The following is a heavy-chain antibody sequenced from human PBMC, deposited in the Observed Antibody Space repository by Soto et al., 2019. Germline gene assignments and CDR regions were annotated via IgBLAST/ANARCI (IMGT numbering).Heavy chain of an antibody. Sequence: VQLVESGGGVVRPGGSLRLSCAASGFTFDDYGMSWVRQAPGKGLEWVSGLNWNGVSTGYADSVRGRFTVSRDNAKNSLYLQMNSLRVEDTALYYCARDYGDAHHYWGQGTLVTVSS. D-gene: IGHD4-17*01. CDR1: GFTFDDYG. CDR2: LNWNGVST. CDR3: ARDYGDAHHY. J-gene: IGHJ4*02. V-gene: IGHV3-20*04.